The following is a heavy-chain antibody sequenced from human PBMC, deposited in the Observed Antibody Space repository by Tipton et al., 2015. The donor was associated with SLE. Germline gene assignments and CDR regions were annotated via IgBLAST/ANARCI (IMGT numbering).Heavy chain of an antibody. J-gene: IGHJ6*02. CDR2: INHSGST. D-gene: IGHD3-10*01. Sequence: TLSLTCAVYGGSFSGYYWSWIRQPPGKGLEWIGEINHSGSTNYNPSLKGRVTISVDTSKNQFSLKLSSVTAADTAVYYCARVRVLYGMDVWGQGTTVTVSS. CDR1: GGSFSGYY. CDR3: ARVRVLYGMDV. V-gene: IGHV4-34*01.